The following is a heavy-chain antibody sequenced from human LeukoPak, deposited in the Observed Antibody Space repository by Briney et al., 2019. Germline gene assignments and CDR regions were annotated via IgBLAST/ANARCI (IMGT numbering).Heavy chain of an antibody. V-gene: IGHV4-31*03. J-gene: IGHJ5*02. CDR3: ARVRGCSSTSCYGDDNWFDP. D-gene: IGHD2-2*01. Sequence: PSETLSLTCTVSGGSISSGGYYWSWIRQHPGKSLEWIGYIYYSGSTYYNPSLKSRVTISVDTSKNQFSLKLSSVTAADTAVYYCARVRGCSSTSCYGDDNWFDPWGQGTLVTVSS. CDR2: IYYSGST. CDR1: GGSISSGGYY.